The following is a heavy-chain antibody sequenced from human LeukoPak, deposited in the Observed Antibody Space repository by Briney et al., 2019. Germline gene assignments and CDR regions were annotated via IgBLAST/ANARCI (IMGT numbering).Heavy chain of an antibody. D-gene: IGHD6-19*01. J-gene: IGHJ4*02. Sequence: GGSLRLSCAASGFTFSSYAISWVRQAPGKGLEWVSAISGSGGSTYYADSVKGRFTISRDNSKNTLYLQMNSLRAEDTAVYYCAKVWAQYSSGWSYYFDYWGQGTLVTVSS. CDR2: ISGSGGST. CDR3: AKVWAQYSSGWSYYFDY. V-gene: IGHV3-23*01. CDR1: GFTFSSYA.